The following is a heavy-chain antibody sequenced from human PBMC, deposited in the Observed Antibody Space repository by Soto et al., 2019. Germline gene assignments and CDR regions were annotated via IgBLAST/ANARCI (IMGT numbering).Heavy chain of an antibody. CDR1: GCSLSSGCYC. Sequence: PLETMCLTCTFSGCSLSSGCYCLRWIRPHPGKGLEWIGYIYYSGSTYYNPSLKSRVTISVDTSKNQFSLKLSSVTAADTAVYYCARAKYYYGSQYYYYYMDVWGKGTTVTVSS. D-gene: IGHD3-10*01. CDR2: IYYSGST. V-gene: IGHV4-31*02. CDR3: ARAKYYYGSQYYYYYMDV. J-gene: IGHJ6*03.